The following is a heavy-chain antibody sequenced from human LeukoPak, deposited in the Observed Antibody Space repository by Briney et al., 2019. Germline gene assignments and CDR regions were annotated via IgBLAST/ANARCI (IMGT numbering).Heavy chain of an antibody. Sequence: GESLKISCKGSGYSFTSYWIGWVRQMPGKGLEWMGIIYPGDSDGRYSPSFQGQVTISADKSISTAYLQWSSLKASVTAMYYCASSIAVALSYFDYWGQGTLVTVSS. CDR1: GYSFTSYW. D-gene: IGHD6-19*01. V-gene: IGHV5-51*01. J-gene: IGHJ4*02. CDR2: IYPGDSDG. CDR3: ASSIAVALSYFDY.